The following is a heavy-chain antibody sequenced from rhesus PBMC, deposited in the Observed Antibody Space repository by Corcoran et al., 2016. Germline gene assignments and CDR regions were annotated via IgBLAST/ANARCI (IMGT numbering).Heavy chain of an antibody. CDR3: AKDAGDY. Sequence: EVQLVQSGAEVKRPGESLRSSCKTSGYSFTGSWISWVRQMPGKGLEWMCMFFPGSSDTRYSPSFPGQVTLSADKSISTAYLQWSSLKASDTATYYCAKDAGDYWGQGVLVTVSS. CDR1: GYSFTGSW. CDR2: FFPGSSDT. V-gene: IGHV5-43*01. J-gene: IGHJ4*01.